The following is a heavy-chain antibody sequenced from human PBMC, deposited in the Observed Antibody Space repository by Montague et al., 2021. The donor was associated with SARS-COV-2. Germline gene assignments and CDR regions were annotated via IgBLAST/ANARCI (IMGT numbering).Heavy chain of an antibody. J-gene: IGHJ4*02. D-gene: IGHD3-3*01. Sequence: SETLSLTCAVSDDSITSSTYYWAWIRQPPGKGLEWNGSYYYTGSTYYNPSLKSRVTMSLDTSKKHFSLNLNSVTAADTAVYYCARGRSGFFNPLDYWGRGTLVTVSS. CDR2: YYYTGST. CDR1: DDSITSSTYY. CDR3: ARGRSGFFNPLDY. V-gene: IGHV4-39*02.